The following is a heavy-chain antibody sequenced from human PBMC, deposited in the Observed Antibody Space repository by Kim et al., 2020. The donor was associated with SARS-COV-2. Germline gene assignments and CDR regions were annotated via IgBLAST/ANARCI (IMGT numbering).Heavy chain of an antibody. J-gene: IGHJ4*02. V-gene: IGHV4-39*07. CDR3: ARTVDYFDY. Sequence: GSTYYNPPRKSRVTISVDTSKNQFSLKLSSVTAADTAVYYCARTVDYFDYWGQGTLVTVSS. D-gene: IGHD4-17*01. CDR2: GST.